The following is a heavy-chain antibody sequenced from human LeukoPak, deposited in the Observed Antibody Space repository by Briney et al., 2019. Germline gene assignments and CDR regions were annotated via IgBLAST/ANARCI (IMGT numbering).Heavy chain of an antibody. Sequence: SDTLSLTCTVSAGSVNSGSYYWGWIRQPPGKGLEWIGSIHHSGNTYYNASLKSRVTISVDTSKNQFFLKLSSVTAAVGAVYYCARHEGSYYDKSGYTFDYWGQGTLVTVSS. V-gene: IGHV4-39*01. J-gene: IGHJ4*02. CDR2: IHHSGNT. CDR1: AGSVNSGSYY. D-gene: IGHD3-22*01. CDR3: ARHEGSYYDKSGYTFDY.